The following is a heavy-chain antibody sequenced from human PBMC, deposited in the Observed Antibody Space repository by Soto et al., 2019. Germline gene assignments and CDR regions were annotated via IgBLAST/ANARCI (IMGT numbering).Heavy chain of an antibody. J-gene: IGHJ4*02. D-gene: IGHD3-10*01. V-gene: IGHV3-48*02. Sequence: EVQLVESGGDLVQGGGSLRLYCVASGFTFSVYSMNWVRQAPGKGLEWFSYITSDTKTIKYADSVKGRFTISRDNGNNSVYLQMNSLRDQDTAVYYYATSGEGHFDYRGQGTVVTVSS. CDR3: ATSGEGHFDY. CDR2: ITSDTKTI. CDR1: GFTFSVYS.